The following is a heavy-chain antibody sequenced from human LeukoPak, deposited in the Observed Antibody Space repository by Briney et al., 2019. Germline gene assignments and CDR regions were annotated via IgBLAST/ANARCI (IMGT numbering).Heavy chain of an antibody. D-gene: IGHD6-13*01. Sequence: SVKVSCTASGGTFSSYAISWVRQHPGQGLEWMGGIIPIFGTTNYAQKFQGRVTITADESTSAAYMELSSLRSEDTAVYYCAREGQQLAHPLDYWGQGTLVAVSS. V-gene: IGHV1-69*13. J-gene: IGHJ4*02. CDR1: GGTFSSYA. CDR2: IIPIFGTT. CDR3: AREGQQLAHPLDY.